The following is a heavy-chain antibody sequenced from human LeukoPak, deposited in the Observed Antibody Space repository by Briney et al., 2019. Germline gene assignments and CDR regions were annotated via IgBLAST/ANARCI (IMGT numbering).Heavy chain of an antibody. CDR1: GFTFSSHA. D-gene: IGHD5/OR15-5a*01. CDR3: AKDPDSV. V-gene: IGHV3-23*01. Sequence: PGRSLRLSRAASGFTFSSHAMSWVRQAPRKGMEWGSALSGSGGSTYYADSVKGRFAISRGNSKTALYLQMNSLRAEERAVYYCAKDPDSVWGQGTLVTVSS. J-gene: IGHJ4*02. CDR2: LSGSGGST.